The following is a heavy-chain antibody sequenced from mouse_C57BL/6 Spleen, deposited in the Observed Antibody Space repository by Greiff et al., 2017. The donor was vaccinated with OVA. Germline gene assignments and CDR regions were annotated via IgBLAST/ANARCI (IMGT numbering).Heavy chain of an antibody. CDR1: GYTFTDYE. J-gene: IGHJ2*01. CDR2: IDPETGGT. CDR3: TSRVASFDY. V-gene: IGHV1-15*01. D-gene: IGHD6-1*01. Sequence: QVQLKESGAELVRPGASVTLSCKASGYTFTDYEMHWVKQTPVHGLEWIGAIDPETGGTAYNQKFKGKAILTADKSSSTAYMELRSLTSEDSAVYYCTSRVASFDYWGQGTTLTVSS.